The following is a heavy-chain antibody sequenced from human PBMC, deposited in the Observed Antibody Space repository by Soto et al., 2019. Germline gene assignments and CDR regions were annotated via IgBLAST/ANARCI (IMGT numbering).Heavy chain of an antibody. J-gene: IGHJ6*02. V-gene: IGHV3-21*01. CDR1: GFTFSSYS. Sequence: GGSLRLSCAASGFTFSSYSMNWVRQAPGKGLEWVSSISSSSSYIYYADSVKGRFTISRDNAKNSLYLQMNSLRAEYTAVYYCARNPNVLLWFGELSPRLGGYYYYGMDVWGQGTTVTVSS. CDR3: ARNPNVLLWFGELSPRLGGYYYYGMDV. D-gene: IGHD3-10*01. CDR2: ISSSSSYI.